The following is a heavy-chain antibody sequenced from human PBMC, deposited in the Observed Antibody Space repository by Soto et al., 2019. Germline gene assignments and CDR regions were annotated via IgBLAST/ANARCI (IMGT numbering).Heavy chain of an antibody. Sequence: EVQLVESGGGLAQPGRSLRLSCAASGCTFNDYAMHWVRQAPGKGLEWVSGINWNSGSVGYADSVKGRFTISRDNDKNSLYLPMNSLRGEDTALYYCAKGLGSSGWESRSGGRYCFDYWVQGTLVTVSS. CDR3: AKGLGSSGWESRSGGRYCFDY. CDR2: INWNSGSV. V-gene: IGHV3-9*01. D-gene: IGHD6-19*01. J-gene: IGHJ4*02. CDR1: GCTFNDYA.